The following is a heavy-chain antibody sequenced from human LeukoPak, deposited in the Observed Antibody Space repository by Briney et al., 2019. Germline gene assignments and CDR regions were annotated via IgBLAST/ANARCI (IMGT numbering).Heavy chain of an antibody. CDR3: ARRSSTWAFDI. D-gene: IGHD2-2*01. CDR2: IHPGDSHT. CDR1: GYTFTKYW. Sequence: GESLKISCEGSGYTFTKYWIGWVRQMPGKGLEWMGIIHPGDSHTWYSPSFQGQVTISADKSISTAYLQWSSLKASDTAMYYCARRSSTWAFDIWGQGTMVTVSS. V-gene: IGHV5-51*01. J-gene: IGHJ3*02.